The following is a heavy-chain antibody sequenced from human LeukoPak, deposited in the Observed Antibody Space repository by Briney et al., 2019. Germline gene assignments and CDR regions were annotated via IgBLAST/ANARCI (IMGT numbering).Heavy chain of an antibody. CDR1: GFTFSSYA. D-gene: IGHD4-23*01. CDR3: AKGGGFDTVVTPFDY. CDR2: ISGSGGGT. J-gene: IGHJ4*02. V-gene: IGHV3-23*01. Sequence: TGGSLRLSCAASGFTFSSYAMSWVRQAPGKGLEWVSAISGSGGGTYYADSVKGRFTISRDNSKNTLYLQMNSLRAEDTAVYYCAKGGGFDTVVTPFDYWGQGTLVTVSS.